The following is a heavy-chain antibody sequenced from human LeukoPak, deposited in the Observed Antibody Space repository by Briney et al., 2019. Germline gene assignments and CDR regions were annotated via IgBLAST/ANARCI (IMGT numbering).Heavy chain of an antibody. CDR3: ARAPRPVDTAMVFDY. CDR2: INPNSGGT. Sequence: ASVKVSCKASGYTFTGYYMHWVRQAPGQGLEWMGWINPNSGGTNYAQKFRGRVTMTRDTSISTAYMELSRLRSDDTAVYYCARAPRPVDTAMVFDYWGQGTLVTVSS. V-gene: IGHV1-2*02. J-gene: IGHJ4*02. D-gene: IGHD5-18*01. CDR1: GYTFTGYY.